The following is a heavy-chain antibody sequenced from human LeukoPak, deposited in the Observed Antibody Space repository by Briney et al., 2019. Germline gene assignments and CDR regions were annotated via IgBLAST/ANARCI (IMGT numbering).Heavy chain of an antibody. Sequence: GGSLRLSCTASGFTLRNYWMHWVRQVPGKRLVWVSRISGDGSVTNYADSVQGRFTISRDNAKNTLYLQIDSLRSEDTAVYYGARYSSSTGGASYYLDYWGHGTLVTVSS. J-gene: IGHJ4*01. V-gene: IGHV3-74*01. CDR3: ARYSSSTGGASYYLDY. CDR1: GFTLRNYW. CDR2: ISGDGSVT. D-gene: IGHD6-6*01.